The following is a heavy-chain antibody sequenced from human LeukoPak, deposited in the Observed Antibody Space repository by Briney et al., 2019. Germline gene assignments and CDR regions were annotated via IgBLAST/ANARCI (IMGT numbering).Heavy chain of an antibody. V-gene: IGHV3-7*01. J-gene: IGHJ4*02. CDR3: ARDYYDSSGYYHVGYFDY. D-gene: IGHD3-22*01. Sequence: PGGSLRLSCAASGFTFSSYWMSWVRQAPGKGLPWVANIKQDGSEKYYVDSVEGRFTISRDNAKNSLYLQMNSLSAEDTAVYYCARDYYDSSGYYHVGYFDYWGQGTLVTVSS. CDR2: IKQDGSEK. CDR1: GFTFSSYW.